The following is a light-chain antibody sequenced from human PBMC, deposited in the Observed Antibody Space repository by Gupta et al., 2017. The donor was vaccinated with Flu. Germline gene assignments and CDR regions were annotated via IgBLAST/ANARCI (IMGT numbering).Light chain of an antibody. V-gene: IGLV1-44*01. CDR2: SNN. CDR3: AAWDDSLNGPV. J-gene: IGLJ3*02. CDR1: SSNIESNT. Sequence: QSVLTQPPSASGTPGQRFTIPCSGSSSNIESNTVNWYQQLPGTAPKLLIYSNNQRPAGFPDRFSGSKSGTSASLAISGLQSEDDADYYCAAWDDSLNGPVFGGGTKLTVL.